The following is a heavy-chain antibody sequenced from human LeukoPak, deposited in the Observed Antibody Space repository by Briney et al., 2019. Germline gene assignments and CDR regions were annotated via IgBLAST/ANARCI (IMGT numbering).Heavy chain of an antibody. V-gene: IGHV3-23*01. CDR1: GFTFSSYA. CDR2: ISGSGGST. D-gene: IGHD2-2*03. J-gene: IGHJ3*02. CDR3: AKMVDIVVVPARRGAFDI. Sequence: GGSLRLSCAASGFTFSSYAMSWVRQAPGKGLEWVSAISGSGGSTYYADSVKGRFTISRDNSKNTLYLQMNSLRAEDTAVYYCAKMVDIVVVPARRGAFDIWGQGTMVTVSS.